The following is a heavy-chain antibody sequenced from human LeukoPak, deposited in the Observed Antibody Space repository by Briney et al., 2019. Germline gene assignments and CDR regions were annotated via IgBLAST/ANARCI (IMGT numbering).Heavy chain of an antibody. CDR3: ANGGTYSSGP. CDR2: IKPDGSAQ. J-gene: IGHJ5*02. Sequence: GRSLRLSCAASGFTFSGYGMHWVRQAPGKGLEWVATIKPDGSAQYYVDSVKGRFTISRDNAKNSLFLQINSLRAEDTAVYYCANGGTYSSGPWGQGTLVTVSS. D-gene: IGHD3-22*01. CDR1: GFTFSGYG. V-gene: IGHV3-7*01.